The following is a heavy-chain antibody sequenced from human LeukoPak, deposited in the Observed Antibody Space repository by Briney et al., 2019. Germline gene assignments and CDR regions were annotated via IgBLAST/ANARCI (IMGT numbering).Heavy chain of an antibody. CDR2: MNPNSGNT. V-gene: IGHV1-8*03. J-gene: IGHJ6*02. CDR1: GYTFTSYD. CDR3: ARDAMAEGMDV. D-gene: IGHD5-24*01. Sequence: AASVKVSCKASGYTFTSYDINWVRQATGQGLEWMGWMNPNSGNTGYAQKFQGRVTITRDTSASTAYMELSSLRSEDTAVYYCARDAMAEGMDVWGQGTTVTVSS.